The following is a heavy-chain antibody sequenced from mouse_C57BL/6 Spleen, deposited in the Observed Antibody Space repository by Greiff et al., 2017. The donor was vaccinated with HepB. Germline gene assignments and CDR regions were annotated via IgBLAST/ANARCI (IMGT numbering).Heavy chain of an antibody. CDR2: INPNNGGT. CDR1: GYTFTDYY. V-gene: IGHV1-26*01. D-gene: IGHD2-3*01. Sequence: VQLQQSGPELVKPGASVKISCKASGYTFTDYYMNWVKQSHGKSLEWIGDINPNNGGTSYNQKFKGKATLTVDKSSSSAYMELRSLTSEDSAVYYCARGDGYYYYFYYWGQGTTLTVSS. J-gene: IGHJ2*01. CDR3: ARGDGYYYYFYY.